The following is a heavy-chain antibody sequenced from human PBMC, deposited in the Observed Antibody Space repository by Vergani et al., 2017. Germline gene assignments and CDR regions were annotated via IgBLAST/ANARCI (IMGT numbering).Heavy chain of an antibody. V-gene: IGHV3-30*03. CDR1: GFTFSSYG. D-gene: IGHD6-13*01. J-gene: IGHJ6*03. Sequence: VQLLESGGGLVQPGGSLRLSCAASGFTFSSYGMHWVRQAPGKGLEWVAVISNDGSNKYYADSVKGRFTISRDNSKNTLYLQMNSLRAEDTAVYYCARDQGSSWYVPYYYYYMDVWGKGTTVTVSS. CDR3: ARDQGSSWYVPYYYYYMDV. CDR2: ISNDGSNK.